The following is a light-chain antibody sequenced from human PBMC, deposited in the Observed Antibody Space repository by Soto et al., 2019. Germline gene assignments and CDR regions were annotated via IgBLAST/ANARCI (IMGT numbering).Light chain of an antibody. V-gene: IGKV1-5*01. CDR2: DAS. CDR1: QSISSW. Sequence: DIQMTQSPSTLSASVGDRVTITCRASQSISSWLAWYQQKPGKAPKLLIYDASSLESGVPSRFSGSGSGTEFSLTISSLQPDDFATEYYQQYNSYSVTFGQGTKLEIK. CDR3: QQYNSYSVT. J-gene: IGKJ2*01.